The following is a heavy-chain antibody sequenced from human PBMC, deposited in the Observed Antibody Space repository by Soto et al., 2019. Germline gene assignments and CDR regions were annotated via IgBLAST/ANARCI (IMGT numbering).Heavy chain of an antibody. J-gene: IGHJ6*02. CDR1: GFTFSSYS. CDR2: ISSSSSYI. V-gene: IGHV3-21*01. CDR3: ASDLQGGMDV. Sequence: EVQLVESGGGLVKPGGSLRLSCAASGFTFSSYSMNWVRQAPGKGLEWVSSISSSSSYIYYADSVKGRFTISRDNAKNSLYLQMDSLRAEDTAVYYGASDLQGGMDVWGQGTTVTVSS.